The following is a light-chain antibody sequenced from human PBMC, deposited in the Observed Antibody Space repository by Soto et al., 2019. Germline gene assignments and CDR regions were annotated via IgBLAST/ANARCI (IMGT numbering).Light chain of an antibody. Sequence: QSVLTQPASVSGSPGQSITISCTGTISDFVVYNYVSWYQQHPGKAPKLMIYGISNRPSGVSNRLSGSKSGNTASLTISGLQAEDEADYYCSSHTTSSALQVFGSGTKVTVL. J-gene: IGLJ1*01. CDR2: GIS. CDR1: ISDFVVYNY. CDR3: SSHTTSSALQV. V-gene: IGLV2-14*01.